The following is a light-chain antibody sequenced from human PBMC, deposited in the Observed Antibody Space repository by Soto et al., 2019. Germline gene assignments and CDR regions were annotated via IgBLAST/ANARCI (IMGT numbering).Light chain of an antibody. CDR1: QTISSINGNY. CDR3: QQFYSHSLT. Sequence: DIVLTQSPDSLAVSLGERATINCKSSQTISSINGNYLAWYQQKPGQPPKLLIHWASTRESGVPDRFSGSGSGTDFTLTVSSLQAEDVAVYYCQQFYSHSLTFGGGTRVEIK. CDR2: WAS. J-gene: IGKJ4*01. V-gene: IGKV4-1*01.